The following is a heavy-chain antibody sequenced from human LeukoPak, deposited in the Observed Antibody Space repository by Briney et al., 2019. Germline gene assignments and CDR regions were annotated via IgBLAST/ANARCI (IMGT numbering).Heavy chain of an antibody. CDR1: GFTFSSYS. J-gene: IGHJ3*02. D-gene: IGHD3-3*01. Sequence: GGSLRLSCAASGFTFSSYSMNWVRQAPGKGLEWVSYISSSSSTIYYADSVKGRFTISRDNAKNSLYLQMNSLRAEDTAVYYCARDVGFRSNAFDIWGQGTMVTVSS. V-gene: IGHV3-48*01. CDR3: ARDVGFRSNAFDI. CDR2: ISSSSSTI.